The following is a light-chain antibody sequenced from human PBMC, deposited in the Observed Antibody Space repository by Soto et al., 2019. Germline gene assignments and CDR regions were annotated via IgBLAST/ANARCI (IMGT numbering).Light chain of an antibody. CDR3: QQYETSSGT. CDR2: DAS. J-gene: IGKJ1*01. V-gene: IGKV1-5*01. CDR1: QSVSGW. Sequence: DIQMTQSPSTLSASVGDTVTVTCRASQSVSGWLAWHQQKPGQAPKLLIYDASALPRGVPSRFSGSGSGTKFTLTIASLQTDDFATYYCQQYETSSGTFGPGTKVDIK.